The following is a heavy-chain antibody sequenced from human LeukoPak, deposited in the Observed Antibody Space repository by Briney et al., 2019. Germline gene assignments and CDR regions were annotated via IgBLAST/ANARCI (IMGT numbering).Heavy chain of an antibody. J-gene: IGHJ3*02. V-gene: IGHV3-48*01. Sequence: GGSLRLSCAASGFTFSSYNMNWVRQAPGKGLEWVSYISTSSNTIYYADSVKGRFTISRDNSKNTLYLQMNSLRAEDTAVYYCASKKSYRWAAFDIWGQGTMVTVSS. D-gene: IGHD1-26*01. CDR1: GFTFSSYN. CDR2: ISTSSNTI. CDR3: ASKKSYRWAAFDI.